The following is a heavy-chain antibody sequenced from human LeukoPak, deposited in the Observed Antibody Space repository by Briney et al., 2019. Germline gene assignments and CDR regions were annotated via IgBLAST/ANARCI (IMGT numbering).Heavy chain of an antibody. CDR3: ARGPIVVAEEAFDI. CDR2: IYYSGST. V-gene: IGHV4-39*01. D-gene: IGHD3-22*01. CDR1: GGSISSSSYY. J-gene: IGHJ3*02. Sequence: NPSETLSLTCTVSGGSISSSSYYWGWIRQPPGKGLEWIGSIYYSGSTYYNPSLKSRVTISVDTSKNQFSLKLSSVTAADTAVYYCARGPIVVAEEAFDIWGQGTMVTVSS.